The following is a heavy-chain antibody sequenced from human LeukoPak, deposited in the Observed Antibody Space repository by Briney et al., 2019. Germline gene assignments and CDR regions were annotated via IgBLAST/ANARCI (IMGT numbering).Heavy chain of an antibody. Sequence: GGSLRLSCAVSGFTFSSYWMSWVRQGPGKGLEWVANIKQDGSEKYYVDSARGRFTISRDNAKKSLSLEMNSLRAEDTALYYCVRDRGAARPNDCWGQGTQVTVSS. CDR1: GFTFSSYW. J-gene: IGHJ4*02. V-gene: IGHV3-7*03. D-gene: IGHD6-6*01. CDR2: IKQDGSEK. CDR3: VRDRGAARPNDC.